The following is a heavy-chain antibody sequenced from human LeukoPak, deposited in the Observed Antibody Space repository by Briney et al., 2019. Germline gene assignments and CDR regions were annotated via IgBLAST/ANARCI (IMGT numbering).Heavy chain of an antibody. J-gene: IGHJ4*02. CDR2: MNPNSGNT. D-gene: IGHD5-12*01. CDR3: ARTSHYVDIAATIPYGIYYFDY. V-gene: IGHV1-8*01. CDR1: GYTFTSYD. Sequence: RASVKVSCKASGYTFTSYDINWVRQATGQGLEWMGWMNPNSGNTGYAQKLQGRVTMTTDTSTSTAYMELRSLRSDDTAVYYCARTSHYVDIAATIPYGIYYFDYWGQGTLVTVSS.